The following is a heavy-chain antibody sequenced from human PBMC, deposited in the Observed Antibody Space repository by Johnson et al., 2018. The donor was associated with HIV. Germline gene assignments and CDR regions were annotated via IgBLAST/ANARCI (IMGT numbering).Heavy chain of an antibody. D-gene: IGHD6-19*01. Sequence: VQLVESGGGLVQPGGSLRLSCAASGFTFSSYWMSWVLQAPGKGLEWVANIKHDGREQYSVASVKGRFTISRDNAKNSLYLQMNSLRAEDTAVYYCACVGSSGFFSAFDIWGQGTMVTVSS. J-gene: IGHJ3*02. CDR2: IKHDGREQ. V-gene: IGHV3-7*01. CDR3: ACVGSSGFFSAFDI. CDR1: GFTFSSYW.